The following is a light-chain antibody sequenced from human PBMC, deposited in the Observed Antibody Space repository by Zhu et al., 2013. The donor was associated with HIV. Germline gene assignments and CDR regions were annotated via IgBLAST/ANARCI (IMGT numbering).Light chain of an antibody. V-gene: IGKV1-5*01. Sequence: DIQMTQSPSTLSTSVGDRVTITCRASQDIHRWMGWYQQKPGEAPKLLIYDASELESGVPSTFSGSGLGTEFTLTISRVQPDDFATYYCQQYFSDPFTFGAGTKVEIK. CDR2: DAS. CDR3: QQYFSDPFT. CDR1: QDIHRW. J-gene: IGKJ4*01.